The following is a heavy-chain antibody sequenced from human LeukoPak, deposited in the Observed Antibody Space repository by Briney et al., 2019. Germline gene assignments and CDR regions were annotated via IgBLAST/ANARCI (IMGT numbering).Heavy chain of an antibody. Sequence: APVKVSCKASGYTFTSYGISWVRQAPGQGLEWMGWISAYNGNTNYAQKLQGRVTMTTDTSTSTAYMELRSLRSDDTAVYYCARDRGSSIVRYFDYWGQGTLVTVSS. J-gene: IGHJ4*02. V-gene: IGHV1-18*01. CDR3: ARDRGSSIVRYFDY. D-gene: IGHD1-26*01. CDR2: ISAYNGNT. CDR1: GYTFTSYG.